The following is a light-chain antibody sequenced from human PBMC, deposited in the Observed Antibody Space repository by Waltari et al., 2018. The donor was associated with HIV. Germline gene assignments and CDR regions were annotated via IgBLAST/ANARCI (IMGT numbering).Light chain of an antibody. J-gene: IGKJ2*01. CDR2: GAS. V-gene: IGKV3-15*01. CDR3: QQYNNWPPEDT. CDR1: QSVTTN. Sequence: EIVMTQSPATLSVSPGESAILPCRASQSVTTNLPWYQQKPGQAPRLLIYGASTRATGIPARFSGSGSGTGFTLTISSLQSEDFAIYYCQQYNNWPPEDTFGQGTKLEIK.